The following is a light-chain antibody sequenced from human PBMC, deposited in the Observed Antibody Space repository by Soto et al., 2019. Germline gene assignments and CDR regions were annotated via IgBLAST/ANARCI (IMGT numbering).Light chain of an antibody. CDR3: SAYTGSSVA. CDR1: SSDIGDYKY. J-gene: IGLJ2*01. Sequence: QSALTQPASVSGSPGQSITISCTGTSSDIGDYKYVSWYQQHPGKAPKLMIFEVSYRPPWVSIRFSGSKSGNTASLTISGLQAEDEADYYCSAYTGSSVAFGGGTKLTVL. V-gene: IGLV2-14*01. CDR2: EVS.